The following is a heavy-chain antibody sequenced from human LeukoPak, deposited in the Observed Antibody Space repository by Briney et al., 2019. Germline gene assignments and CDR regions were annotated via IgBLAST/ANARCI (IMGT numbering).Heavy chain of an antibody. J-gene: IGHJ4*02. D-gene: IGHD2-21*02. V-gene: IGHV4-38-2*02. Sequence: SETLSLTCTVSGYSISSGHYWGWIRQPPGKGLEWIGSIYHSGSTYCNPSLKSRVTISVDTSKNQFSLKLSSVTAADTAVYYCARGISDQQMTATNYFDYWGQGTLVTVSS. CDR1: GYSISSGHY. CDR3: ARGISDQQMTATNYFDY. CDR2: IYHSGST.